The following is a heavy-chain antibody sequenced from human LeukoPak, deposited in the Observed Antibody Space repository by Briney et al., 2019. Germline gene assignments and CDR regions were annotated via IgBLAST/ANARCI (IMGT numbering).Heavy chain of an antibody. CDR3: ASYYYGSGSYPSPVYYYYYMDV. V-gene: IGHV1-69*01. J-gene: IGHJ6*03. Sequence: SVKVSCKASGGTFSSYAISWVRQAPGQGLEWMGGIIPIFGTANYAQKFQGRVTIAADESTSTAYMELSSLRSEDTAVYYCASYYYGSGSYPSPVYYYYYMDVWGKGTTVTISS. CDR2: IIPIFGTA. CDR1: GGTFSSYA. D-gene: IGHD3-10*01.